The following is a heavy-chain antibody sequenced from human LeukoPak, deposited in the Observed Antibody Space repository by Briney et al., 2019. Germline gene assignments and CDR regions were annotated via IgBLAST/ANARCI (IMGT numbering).Heavy chain of an antibody. CDR3: AREGYYGSGSPPSLYFDY. D-gene: IGHD3-10*01. Sequence: GGSLRLSCAASGFTFRNYVIHWVRQAPGKGLEWVAVTSSDLNVKLYADSVKGRFTISRDNSRSTLYLQMNSLRPEDTAIYYCAREGYYGSGSPPSLYFDYWGQGTLVTVAS. V-gene: IGHV3-30-3*01. J-gene: IGHJ4*02. CDR1: GFTFRNYV. CDR2: TSSDLNVK.